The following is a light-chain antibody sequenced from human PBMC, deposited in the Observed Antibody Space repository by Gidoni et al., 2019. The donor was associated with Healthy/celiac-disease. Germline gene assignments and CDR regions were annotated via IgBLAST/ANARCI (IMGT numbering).Light chain of an antibody. J-gene: IGLJ2*01. CDR1: KMGDTY. CDR3: QACDSSTVV. CDR2: QES. Sequence: SYELTQQPSVSVSPARTASITGSGDKMGDTYACWYQQKPCQYTVLSIYQESKRPSGITERISCANSGNTATLTISGTQAMDEADYYCQACDSSTVVFGGGTKLTVL. V-gene: IGLV3-1*01.